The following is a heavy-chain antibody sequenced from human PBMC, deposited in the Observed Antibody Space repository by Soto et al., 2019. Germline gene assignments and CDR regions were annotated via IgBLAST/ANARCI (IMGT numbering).Heavy chain of an antibody. CDR1: GFTFEYYW. J-gene: IGHJ4*02. V-gene: IGHV3-74*01. CDR2: LQTDGSHP. Sequence: VQLVESGGGLVQPGGSLRLSCVASGFTFEYYWMHWVRQAPGEGLMWVSRLQTDGSHPDYADSVKGRFTISRDNAKNTLYLQMNNLKAEYTAAYYCARGGDPDYWGQGSLVTVSS. CDR3: ARGGDPDY. D-gene: IGHD2-21*02.